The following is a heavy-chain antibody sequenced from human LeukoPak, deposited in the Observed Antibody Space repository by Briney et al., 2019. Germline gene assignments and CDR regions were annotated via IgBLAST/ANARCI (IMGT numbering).Heavy chain of an antibody. CDR3: AAYGSGAP. D-gene: IGHD6-19*01. J-gene: IGHJ4*02. CDR2: ISGGGGST. CDR1: GFTFTSYS. V-gene: IGHV3-23*01. Sequence: PGGSLRLSCAASGFTFTSYSMNWVRQAPGKGLEWVSTISGGGGSTYYADSVKGRFTISRDNSNNTLYLQMNSLRAEDTAVYYCAAYGSGAPGGQGTLVTVSS.